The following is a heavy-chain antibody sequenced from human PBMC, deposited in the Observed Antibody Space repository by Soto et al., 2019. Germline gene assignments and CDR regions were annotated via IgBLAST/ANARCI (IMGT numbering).Heavy chain of an antibody. CDR3: ARPPPDYYYGMDV. CDR1: GYSFTSYW. V-gene: IGHV5-51*01. J-gene: IGHJ6*02. CDR2: IYPGDSDT. Sequence: PGESLKISCKGSGYSFTSYWIGWVRQMPGKGLEWMGIIYPGDSDTRYSPSFQGQVTISADKSISTAYLQWSSLKASDTAMYYCARPPPDYYYGMDVWGQGTTVTVSS.